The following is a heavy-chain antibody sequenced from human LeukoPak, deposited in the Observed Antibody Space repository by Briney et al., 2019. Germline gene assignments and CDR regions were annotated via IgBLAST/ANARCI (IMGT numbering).Heavy chain of an antibody. CDR1: GFTFSSYA. J-gene: IGHJ4*02. CDR2: ISGSGGST. Sequence: GGSLRLSCAASGFTFSSYAMSWVRQAPGKGLEWVSAISGSGGSTYYADSVKGRFTISRDNSKNTLYLQMNSLRAKDTAVYYCAKRGDIVLMVYAMYFDYWGQGTLVTVSS. V-gene: IGHV3-23*01. D-gene: IGHD2-8*01. CDR3: AKRGDIVLMVYAMYFDY.